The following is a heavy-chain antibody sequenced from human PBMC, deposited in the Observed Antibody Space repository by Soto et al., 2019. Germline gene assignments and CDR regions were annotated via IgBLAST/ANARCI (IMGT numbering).Heavy chain of an antibody. J-gene: IGHJ4*02. Sequence: SETLSLTCTVSGGSISGYYWSWIRQPPGKGLEWIGYVFYTGSTYYKPSLKSRLTISIDASKNQFSLKLSSVTAADTAVYYCARHCISSRCFGSPFDYWGRGPLVTVSS. V-gene: IGHV4-59*01. CDR2: VFYTGST. CDR3: ARHCISSRCFGSPFDY. D-gene: IGHD3-3*02. CDR1: GGSISGYY.